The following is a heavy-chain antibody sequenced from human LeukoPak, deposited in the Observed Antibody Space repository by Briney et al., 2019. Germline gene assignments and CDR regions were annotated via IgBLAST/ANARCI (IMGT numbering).Heavy chain of an antibody. CDR1: GGSFSGYY. J-gene: IGHJ4*02. D-gene: IGHD6-13*01. V-gene: IGHV4-34*01. CDR2: INHSGST. CDR3: ARGLGKHSSSWYGY. Sequence: SETLSLTCAVYGGSFSGYYWSWIRQPPGKGLEWIGEINHSGSTNYNPSLKSRVTISVDTSKNQFSLKLSSVTAADTAVYYCARGLGKHSSSWYGYWGQGTLVTVSS.